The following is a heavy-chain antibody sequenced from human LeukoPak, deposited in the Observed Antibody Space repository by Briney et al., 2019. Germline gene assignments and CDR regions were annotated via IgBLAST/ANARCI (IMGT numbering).Heavy chain of an antibody. CDR1: GYTFTNYG. V-gene: IGHV1-18*01. J-gene: IGHJ4*02. CDR3: ARERGGVGYKGDD. D-gene: IGHD2-8*01. CDR2: ISCYDGNT. Sequence: GASVKVSCKASGYTFTNYGISRVRQAPGQGPEWMGWISCYDGNTKYAQRLQGRVTLTTDTSTRIVYMELTSLRSDDTAVYYCARERGGVGYKGDDWGQGTLLTVSP.